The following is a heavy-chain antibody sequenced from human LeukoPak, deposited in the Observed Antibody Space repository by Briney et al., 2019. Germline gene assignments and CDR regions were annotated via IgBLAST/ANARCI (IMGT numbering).Heavy chain of an antibody. CDR3: ARNGYCGGDCYWYFDL. CDR1: GGSISSYY. J-gene: IGHJ2*01. V-gene: IGHV4-4*07. Sequence: SETLSLTCTVSGGSISSYYWSWIRQPAGKGLEWIGRIYTSGSTNYNPSLKSRVTISVDKSKNQSSLKLSSVTAADTAVYYCARNGYCGGDCYWYFDLWGRGTLVTVSS. D-gene: IGHD2-21*02. CDR2: IYTSGST.